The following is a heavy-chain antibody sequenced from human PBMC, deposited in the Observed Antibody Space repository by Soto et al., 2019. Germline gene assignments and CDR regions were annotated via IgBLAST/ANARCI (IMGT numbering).Heavy chain of an antibody. CDR2: INPSGGST. CDR3: ARVDGDYRHGMDV. V-gene: IGHV1-46*03. Sequence: EASVKVSCKASGYTFTRYYMQWVRQAPGQGLEWMGIINPSGGSTSYAQKFQGRVTMTRDTSTSTVYMELSSLRSEDTAVYYCARVDGDYRHGMDVWGQGTTVTVSS. J-gene: IGHJ6*02. D-gene: IGHD4-17*01. CDR1: GYTFTRYY.